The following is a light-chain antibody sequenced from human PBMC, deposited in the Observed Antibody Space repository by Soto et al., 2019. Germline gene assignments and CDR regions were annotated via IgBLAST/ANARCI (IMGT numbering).Light chain of an antibody. CDR3: SSYAGSNNRV. V-gene: IGLV2-8*01. CDR2: EVS. CDR1: SSDVGGYNY. J-gene: IGLJ1*01. Sequence: QSALTQPPSASGSPGQSVTISCTGTSSDVGGYNYVSWYQQHPGKAPKLMIYEVSKRPSGVPDRFSGSKSGYTASLTVSGLQAEDEADYYCSSYAGSNNRVFGTGTKLTVL.